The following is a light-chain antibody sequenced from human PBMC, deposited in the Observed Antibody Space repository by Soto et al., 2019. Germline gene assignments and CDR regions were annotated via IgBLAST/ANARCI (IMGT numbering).Light chain of an antibody. V-gene: IGKV3-15*01. CDR3: QQRSNWPGT. Sequence: EIVLTQSPATLSSFPGDRVTLSCRASQYINTRLAWYQHRPGQAPRLLIYGASTRATGIPARFSGSGSGTEFTLTISSLQSEDFAVYYCQQRSNWPGTFGQGTKVDIK. J-gene: IGKJ1*01. CDR2: GAS. CDR1: QYINTR.